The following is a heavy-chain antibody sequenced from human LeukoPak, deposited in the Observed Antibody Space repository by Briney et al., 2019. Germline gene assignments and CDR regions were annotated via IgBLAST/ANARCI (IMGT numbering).Heavy chain of an antibody. J-gene: IGHJ5*02. V-gene: IGHV4-38-2*02. CDR1: GYSISRGYY. D-gene: IGHD3-10*01. Sequence: SSETLSLTCNVSGYSISRGYYWGWIRQPPGKGLEWIGSVHHTGSTYYNPSLRSRISISVDRSTNHIPLEVTSVTAADTAVYYCARDWGFGDSEDWFDPWGQGTLVTVSS. CDR2: VHHTGST. CDR3: ARDWGFGDSEDWFDP.